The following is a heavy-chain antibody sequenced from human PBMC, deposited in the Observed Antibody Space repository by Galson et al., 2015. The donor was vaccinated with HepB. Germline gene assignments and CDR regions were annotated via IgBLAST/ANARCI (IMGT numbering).Heavy chain of an antibody. Sequence: SLRLSCAASGFTFSSYAMHWVRQAPGKGLEWVAVISYGGSNKYYADSVKGRFTISRDNSKNTLYLQMNSLRAEDTAVYYCARVESLWTFDYWGQGTLVTVSS. CDR1: GFTFSSYA. D-gene: IGHD2/OR15-2a*01. J-gene: IGHJ4*02. CDR3: ARVESLWTFDY. V-gene: IGHV3-30-3*01. CDR2: ISYGGSNK.